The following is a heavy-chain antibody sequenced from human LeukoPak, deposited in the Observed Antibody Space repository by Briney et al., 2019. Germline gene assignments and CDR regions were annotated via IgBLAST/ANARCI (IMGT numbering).Heavy chain of an antibody. CDR2: MKPNSGNT. D-gene: IGHD2-2*01. CDR1: GYTFTCYD. CDR3: ARTEWKYQLPPYYYMDV. V-gene: IGHV1-8*01. J-gene: IGHJ6*03. Sequence: ASVKVSCKASGYTFTCYDINWVRQATGQGLEWMGWMKPNSGNTGYAQKFQGRVTMTRNTSISTAYMELSSLRSEDTAVYYCARTEWKYQLPPYYYMDVWGKGTTVTVSS.